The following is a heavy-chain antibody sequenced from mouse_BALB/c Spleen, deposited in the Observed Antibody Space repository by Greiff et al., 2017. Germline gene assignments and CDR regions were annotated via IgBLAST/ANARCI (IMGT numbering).Heavy chain of an antibody. V-gene: IGHV14-3*02. CDR3: ARSVYYRYENWFAY. J-gene: IGHJ3*01. D-gene: IGHD2-14*01. CDR2: IDPANGNT. CDR1: GFNIKDTY. Sequence: EVQLHQSGAELVKPGASVKLSCTASGFNIKDTYMHWVKQRPEQGLEWIGRIDPANGNTKYDPKFQGKATITADTSSNTAYLQLSSLTSEDTAVYYCARSVYYRYENWFAYWGQGTLVTVSA.